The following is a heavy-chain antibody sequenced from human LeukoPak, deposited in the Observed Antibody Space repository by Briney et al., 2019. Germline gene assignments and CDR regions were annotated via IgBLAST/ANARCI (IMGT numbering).Heavy chain of an antibody. D-gene: IGHD3-10*01. CDR3: GRDFGSGDY. CDR1: GFTFSSYN. Sequence: GGSLRLPCAASGFTFSSYNMNWVRQAPGKGLEWVSYISSSSTIYYADSVKGRFTISRDNAKNSLYLQMNSLRDEDTAVYYCGRDFGSGDYWGQGTLVTVSS. CDR2: ISSSSTI. V-gene: IGHV3-48*02. J-gene: IGHJ4*02.